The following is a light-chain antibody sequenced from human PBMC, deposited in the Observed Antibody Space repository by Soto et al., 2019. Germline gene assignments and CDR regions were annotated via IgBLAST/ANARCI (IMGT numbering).Light chain of an antibody. CDR2: GAS. V-gene: IGKV3-15*01. J-gene: IGKJ5*01. Sequence: EIVLSKSPATLSVSPGERATLSCRASQSVSSTLAWYQQKPGQGPRLLIYGASTRATGIPARFSGSGSGTEFTLTISSLQSEDFAVYYCQQYNNWPITFGQGTRLEI. CDR3: QQYNNWPIT. CDR1: QSVSST.